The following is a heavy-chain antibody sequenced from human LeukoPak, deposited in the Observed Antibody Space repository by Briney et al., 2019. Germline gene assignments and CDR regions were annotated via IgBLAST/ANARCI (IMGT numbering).Heavy chain of an antibody. CDR1: GFTFSSYW. Sequence: GGSLRLSCAASGFTFSSYWMSWVRQAPGKGLEWVANIKQDGSEKYYVDSVKGRFTISRDNSKNTLYLQMSSLRAEDTAVYYCAKNIRSEASYYYYMNVWGTGTTVTVSS. J-gene: IGHJ6*03. D-gene: IGHD3-10*01. V-gene: IGHV3-7*03. CDR3: AKNIRSEASYYYYMNV. CDR2: IKQDGSEK.